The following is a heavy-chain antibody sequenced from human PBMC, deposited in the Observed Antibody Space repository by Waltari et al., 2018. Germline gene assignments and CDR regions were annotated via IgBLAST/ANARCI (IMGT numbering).Heavy chain of an antibody. CDR2: IYHSGST. Sequence: QVQLQESGPGLVKPSETLSLTCAVSGYSISSGYYWGWIRQPPGKGLEWIGNIYHSGSTYYNPSLKSRVTISVDTPKNQFSLKLSSVTAADTAVYYCARHVYTTLDYWGQGTLVTVSS. CDR3: ARHVYTTLDY. CDR1: GYSISSGYY. V-gene: IGHV4-38-2*01. J-gene: IGHJ4*02. D-gene: IGHD3-16*01.